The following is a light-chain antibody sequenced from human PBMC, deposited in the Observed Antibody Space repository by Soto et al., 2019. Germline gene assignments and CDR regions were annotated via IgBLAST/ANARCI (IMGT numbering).Light chain of an antibody. CDR3: MQVLQTPLT. CDR1: QSLLYSNGYNY. J-gene: IGKJ4*01. V-gene: IGKV2-28*01. Sequence: DIVMTQSPLSLPVTPGEPASFSCRSIQSLLYSNGYNYVDWYLQKPGQPPQLLIFLASSRASGVPDRFNGSGSGTDFTLRITTVEAEDVGVYYCMQVLQTPLTFGGGTKLEIK. CDR2: LAS.